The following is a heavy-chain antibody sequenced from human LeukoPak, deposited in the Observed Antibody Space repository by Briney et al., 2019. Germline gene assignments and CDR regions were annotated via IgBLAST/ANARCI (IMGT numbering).Heavy chain of an antibody. D-gene: IGHD2-15*01. CDR1: GFTFSSYA. CDR2: IYSGGNT. V-gene: IGHV3-23*03. CDR3: ARLSSGNYFDY. J-gene: IGHJ4*02. Sequence: GGSLRLSCAASGFTFSSYAMSWVRQAPGKGLEWVSFIYSGGNTYYADSVKGRFTISRDNSKNTLYLQMNSLRVEDTAVYYCARLSSGNYFDYWGQGTLVTVSS.